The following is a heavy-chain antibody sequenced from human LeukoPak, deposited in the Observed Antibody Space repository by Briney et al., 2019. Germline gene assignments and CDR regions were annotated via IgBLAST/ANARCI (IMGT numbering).Heavy chain of an antibody. CDR3: ARGAMAVAGRVFDY. CDR2: IYYSGST. V-gene: IGHV4-39*07. Sequence: SETLSLTCSVSGGSISSSNSYWEWIRQPPGKGLEWIGNIYYSGSTYYNPSLKSRVAISVDKSENHISLKLTSVTAADTAVHYCARGAMAVAGRVFDYWGQGTLVTVSS. J-gene: IGHJ4*02. CDR1: GGSISSSNSY. D-gene: IGHD6-19*01.